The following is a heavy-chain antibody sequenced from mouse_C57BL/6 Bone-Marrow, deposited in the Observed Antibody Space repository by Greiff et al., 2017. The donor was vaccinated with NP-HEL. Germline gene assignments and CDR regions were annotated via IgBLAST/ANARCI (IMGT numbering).Heavy chain of an antibody. Sequence: VQLQESGPVLVKPGASVKMSCKASGYTFTDYYMNWVRQSHGKSLEWIGVINPYNGGTSYNQKFKGKATLTVDKSSSTAYMELNSLTSEDSAVYYCARTGKAWFAYWGQGTLVTVAA. D-gene: IGHD4-1*01. CDR3: ARTGKAWFAY. V-gene: IGHV1-19*01. CDR2: INPYNGGT. CDR1: GYTFTDYY. J-gene: IGHJ3*01.